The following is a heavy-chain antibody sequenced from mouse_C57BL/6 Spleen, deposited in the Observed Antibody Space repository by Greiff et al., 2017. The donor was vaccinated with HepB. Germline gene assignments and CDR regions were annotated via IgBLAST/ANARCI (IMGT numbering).Heavy chain of an antibody. CDR3: ARMENYAMDY. V-gene: IGHV1-80*01. CDR1: GYAFSSYW. CDR2: IYPGDGDT. Sequence: VKLMESGAELVKPGASVKISCKASGYAFSSYWMNWVKQRPGKGLEWIGQIYPGDGDTNYNGKFKGKATLTADKSSSTAYMQLSSLTSEDSAVYFCARMENYAMDYWGQGTSVTVSS. J-gene: IGHJ4*01.